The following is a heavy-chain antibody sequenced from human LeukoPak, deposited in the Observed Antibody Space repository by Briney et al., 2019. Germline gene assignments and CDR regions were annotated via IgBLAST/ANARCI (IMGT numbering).Heavy chain of an antibody. D-gene: IGHD1-26*01. V-gene: IGHV5-51*01. CDR2: IYPGDSDT. Sequence: GESLKISCDCSGYIFTSYWICLVRPIPGKVLEWRGIIYPGDSDTRYSPFFQGHVTISADKSISTSYLQWSLLKASDTAMYHCETSLPNSGSSWEAFDIWGQGTMVTVSS. CDR1: GYIFTSYW. J-gene: IGHJ3*02. CDR3: ETSLPNSGSSWEAFDI.